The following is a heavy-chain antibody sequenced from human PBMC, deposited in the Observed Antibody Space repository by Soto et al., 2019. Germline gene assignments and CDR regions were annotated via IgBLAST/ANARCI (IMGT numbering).Heavy chain of an antibody. CDR2: INPNSGGT. J-gene: IGHJ6*02. CDR1: GYTFTGYY. CDR3: ARNYGSGSYYPPYYYYGMDV. D-gene: IGHD3-10*01. V-gene: IGHV1-2*04. Sequence: ASVKVSCKASGYTFTGYYMHWVRQAPGQGLEWMGWINPNSGGTNYAQKFQGWVTMTRDTSISTAYMELSRLRSDDTAVYYCARNYGSGSYYPPYYYYGMDVWGQGTTVTVSS.